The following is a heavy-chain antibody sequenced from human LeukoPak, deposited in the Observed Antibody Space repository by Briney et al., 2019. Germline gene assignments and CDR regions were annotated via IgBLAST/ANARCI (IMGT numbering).Heavy chain of an antibody. V-gene: IGHV3-15*01. CDR3: TTRRQDGC. CDR2: IKSKIDGGTI. J-gene: IGHJ4*02. Sequence: GGSLRLSCVGSGFTFSDAWFSWVRQAPGKGLEWVGRIKSKIDGGTIDYAAPVKGRFTISRDDSRNTLYLQMNSLKTEDTAVYYCTTRRQDGCWGQGTLVTVS. CDR1: GFTFSDAW. D-gene: IGHD6-25*01.